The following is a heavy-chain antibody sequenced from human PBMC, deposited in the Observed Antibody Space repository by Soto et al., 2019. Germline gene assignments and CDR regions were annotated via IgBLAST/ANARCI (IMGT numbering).Heavy chain of an antibody. CDR2: IDPSDSYT. CDR3: ARRLRFLETSYYYYGMDV. V-gene: IGHV5-10-1*01. Sequence: PGESLKISCKGSGYSITSYWISCVRQMPGKGLEWMGRIDPSDSYTNYSPSFQGHVTISADKSNSTAYLQWSSLKASDTAMYYCARRLRFLETSYYYYGMDVWGQGATVTVSS. J-gene: IGHJ6*02. CDR1: GYSITSYW. D-gene: IGHD3-3*01.